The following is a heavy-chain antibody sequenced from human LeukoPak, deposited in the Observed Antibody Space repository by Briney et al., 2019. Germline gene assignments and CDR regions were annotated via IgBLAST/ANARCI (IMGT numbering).Heavy chain of an antibody. V-gene: IGHV3-11*06. J-gene: IGHJ4*02. D-gene: IGHD5-12*01. CDR2: ISSSSSYT. CDR1: GFTFSDYY. CDR3: ARDRGSYAWDY. Sequence: PGGSLRLSCAASGFTFSDYYMSWIRQAPGKGLEWVSYISSSSSYTNYADSVKGRSTISRDNSKNTLYLQMNSLRPEDTAVYYCARDRGSYAWDYWGQGTLVTVSS.